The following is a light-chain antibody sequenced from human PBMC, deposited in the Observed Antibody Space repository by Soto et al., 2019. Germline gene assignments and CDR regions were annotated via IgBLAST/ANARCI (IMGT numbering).Light chain of an antibody. V-gene: IGKV3-15*01. J-gene: IGKJ4*02. CDR3: QHYNKWPLT. CDR2: FAS. CDR1: QSVSNN. Sequence: EIVMTQSPATLSVSPGEKATLSCRASQSVSNNLAWYQQKPGQAPRLLIYFASTRATGIPARFSGSGSGTEISLTISSLQSEDFAVYYCQHYNKWPLTFGGGNKVETK.